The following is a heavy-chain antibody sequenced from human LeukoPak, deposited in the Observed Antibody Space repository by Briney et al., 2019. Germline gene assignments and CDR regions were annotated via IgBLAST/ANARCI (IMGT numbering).Heavy chain of an antibody. V-gene: IGHV1-8*03. CDR2: MNPNSGNT. J-gene: IGHJ5*02. CDR1: GYTFTSYD. CDR3: ARGLYDSSGYPEVWFDP. D-gene: IGHD3-22*01. Sequence: ASVKVSCKXSGYTFTSYDISWVRQATGQGLEWMGWMNPNSGNTGYSQKFQGRVTITRNTSISTAYMELSSLRSEDTAVYYCARGLYDSSGYPEVWFDPWSQGTLVTVSS.